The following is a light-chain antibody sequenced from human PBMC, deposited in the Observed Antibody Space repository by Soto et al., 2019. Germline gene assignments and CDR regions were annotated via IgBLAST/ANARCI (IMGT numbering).Light chain of an antibody. J-gene: IGKJ1*01. Sequence: AIHMTQSPSSLSASVGDIVTITCRASQAIRTDFAWYQQKPGKAPKLLIYAAYSLQSGVPSRFSRSGSGTDFTLTISSLQPEDFATYYCLQDYNYPLTFGQGTKVEIK. V-gene: IGKV1-6*01. CDR2: AAY. CDR1: QAIRTD. CDR3: LQDYNYPLT.